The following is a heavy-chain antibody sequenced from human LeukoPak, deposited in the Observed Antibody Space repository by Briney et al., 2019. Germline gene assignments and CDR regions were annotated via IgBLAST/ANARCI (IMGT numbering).Heavy chain of an antibody. D-gene: IGHD2/OR15-2a*01. Sequence: GGCLRLSCGASVFTFSSFAIHWVREAPGRGLEGLAVISYDGCNEYYADSVKGRFTISRDNSKNTLFLQMNRVRAEDTGVYFCESVDDCNNYYPPGHWGLGTLVTVS. CDR2: ISYDGCNE. CDR1: VFTFSSFA. J-gene: IGHJ4*01. CDR3: ESVDDCNNYYPPGH. V-gene: IGHV3-30*04.